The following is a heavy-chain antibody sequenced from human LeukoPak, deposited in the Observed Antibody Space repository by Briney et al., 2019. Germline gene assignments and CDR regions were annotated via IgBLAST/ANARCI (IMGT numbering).Heavy chain of an antibody. J-gene: IGHJ4*02. CDR1: GFTFSSYT. V-gene: IGHV3-23*01. CDR3: AKEGWSDYFDY. D-gene: IGHD6-19*01. CDR2: ISGSGGST. Sequence: GSLRLSCAASGFTFSSYTMSWVRQAPGKGLEWVSAISGSGGSTYYADSVKGRFTISRDSAKNTLYLQMNSLRADDTAVYYCAKEGWSDYFDYWGQGTLVTVSS.